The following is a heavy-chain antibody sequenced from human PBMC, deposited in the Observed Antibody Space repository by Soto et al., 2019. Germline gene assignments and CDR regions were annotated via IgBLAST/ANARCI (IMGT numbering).Heavy chain of an antibody. CDR1: GFTLTSYE. CDR2: ISSGGQTI. Sequence: PEGSLRLSCEASGFTLTSYEMNWVRQAPGKGLEWVSYISSGGQTIYYADSVKGRFTISRDNAKNSLYLQMNSLRGEDAAVYYCARERPSSDFWSGYSFGMDVWGQGTTVTVSS. D-gene: IGHD3-3*01. V-gene: IGHV3-48*03. J-gene: IGHJ6*02. CDR3: ARERPSSDFWSGYSFGMDV.